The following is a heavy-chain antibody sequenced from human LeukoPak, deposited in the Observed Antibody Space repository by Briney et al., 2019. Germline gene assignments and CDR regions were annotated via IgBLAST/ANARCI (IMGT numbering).Heavy chain of an antibody. D-gene: IGHD6-19*01. CDR1: GFTFSSYT. CDR3: ARDYTSGWWYFDY. CDR2: ITSDGGST. V-gene: IGHV3-64*01. Sequence: GGSLRLSCVASGFTFSSYTMQWVRQAPGKGLEYVSGITSDGGSTYYANSVKGRFTISRDNSKKTVFLQMGSLRAEDMAVYYCARDYTSGWWYFDYWGLGTLVTVSS. J-gene: IGHJ4*02.